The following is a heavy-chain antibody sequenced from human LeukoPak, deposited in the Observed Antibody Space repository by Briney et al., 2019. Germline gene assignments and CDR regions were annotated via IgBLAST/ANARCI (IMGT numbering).Heavy chain of an antibody. D-gene: IGHD4-17*01. CDR1: GGTFSSYA. J-gene: IGHJ4*02. Sequence: GPSVKVSCKASGGTFSSYAISWVRQAPGQGLEWMGGIIPIFGTANYAQKFQGRVTITADESTSTAYMELSSLRSEDTAVYYCWGTTVTRRLYYFDYWGQGTLVTVSS. V-gene: IGHV1-69*01. CDR2: IIPIFGTA. CDR3: WGTTVTRRLYYFDY.